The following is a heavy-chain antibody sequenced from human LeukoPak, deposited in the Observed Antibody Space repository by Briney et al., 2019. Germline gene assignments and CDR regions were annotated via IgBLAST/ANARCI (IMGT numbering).Heavy chain of an antibody. V-gene: IGHV1-69*13. CDR2: IIPVFGTA. Sequence: SVKVSCKASGGTFSSYAISWVRQAPGQGLEWMGGIIPVFGTANYAQKFQGRVTITADESMSTAYMELSSLRSEHTAVYYCARDPYGSGSYYKPFDYWGQGTLVTASS. J-gene: IGHJ4*02. CDR3: ARDPYGSGSYYKPFDY. D-gene: IGHD3-10*01. CDR1: GGTFSSYA.